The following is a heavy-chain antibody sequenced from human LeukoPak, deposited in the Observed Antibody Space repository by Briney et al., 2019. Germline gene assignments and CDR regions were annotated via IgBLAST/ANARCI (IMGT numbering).Heavy chain of an antibody. J-gene: IGHJ4*02. CDR2: ISGSGGST. V-gene: IGHV3-23*01. Sequence: GGSLRLSCTASGFTFSSYGMSWVRQAPGKGLEWVSAISGSGGSTYYADSVKGRFTISRDNAKNSLYLQMNSLRAEDTAVYYCARGVRIAVAGNIDYWGQGTLVTVSS. D-gene: IGHD6-19*01. CDR1: GFTFSSYG. CDR3: ARGVRIAVAGNIDY.